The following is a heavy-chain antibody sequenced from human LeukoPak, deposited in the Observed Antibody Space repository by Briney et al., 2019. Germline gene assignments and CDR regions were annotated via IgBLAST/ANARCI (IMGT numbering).Heavy chain of an antibody. J-gene: IGHJ4*02. CDR2: INVSSGGT. CDR1: GYSFTTYR. D-gene: IGHD6-19*01. CDR3: ARSSGWFQVDY. Sequence: RASVNVSCKASGYSFTTYRMHWVRQAPGQGLEWMGIINVSSGGTRFAQKFQGRVTMTRDTSTSTVYMDLRSLREEDTAVYYCARSSGWFQVDYWGQGTLVSVSS. V-gene: IGHV1-46*01.